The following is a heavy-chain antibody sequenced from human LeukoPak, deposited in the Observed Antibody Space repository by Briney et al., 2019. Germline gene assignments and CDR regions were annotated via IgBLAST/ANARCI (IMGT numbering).Heavy chain of an antibody. Sequence: SETLSLTCTVSGGSISSYYWSWIRQPPGKGLEWIGYIYYSGSTNYNPSLKSRVTISVDTSKNQFSLKLSSVTAADTAVYYCARGYYDFWSGFGYWGQGTLVTVSS. CDR3: ARGYYDFWSGFGY. J-gene: IGHJ4*02. D-gene: IGHD3-3*01. CDR1: GGSISSYY. V-gene: IGHV4-59*08. CDR2: IYYSGST.